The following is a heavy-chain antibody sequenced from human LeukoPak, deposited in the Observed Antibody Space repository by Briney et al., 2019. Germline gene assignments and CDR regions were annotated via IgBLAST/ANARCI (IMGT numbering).Heavy chain of an antibody. Sequence: GGSLRLSCAASGFTFNNYALTWVRQTPGKGLECVSAISGDGGSPYYADSVRGRFTISRGNSKNTLYLQMNSLRVEDTAVYFCARDPGAFPYFFDCWGQGTLVTVSS. CDR3: ARDPGAFPYFFDC. CDR2: ISGDGGSP. J-gene: IGHJ4*02. V-gene: IGHV3-23*01. D-gene: IGHD4/OR15-4a*01. CDR1: GFTFNNYA.